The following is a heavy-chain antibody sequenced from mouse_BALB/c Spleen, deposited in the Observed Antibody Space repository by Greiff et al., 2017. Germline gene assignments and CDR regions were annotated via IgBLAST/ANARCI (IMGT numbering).Heavy chain of an antibody. Sequence: QVQLQQPGAELVKPGASVKISCKGSGYTFTDYAMHWVKQSHAKSLEWIGVISTYYGDASYNQKFKGKATMTVDKSSSTAYMELARLTSEDSAIYYCARYYDYDGYAMDYWGQGTSVTVSS. D-gene: IGHD2-4*01. CDR3: ARYYDYDGYAMDY. CDR2: ISTYYGDA. V-gene: IGHV1S137*01. CDR1: GYTFTDYA. J-gene: IGHJ4*01.